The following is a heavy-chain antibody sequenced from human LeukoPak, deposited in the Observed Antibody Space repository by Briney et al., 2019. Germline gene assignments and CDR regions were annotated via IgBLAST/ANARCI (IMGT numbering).Heavy chain of an antibody. CDR2: INHSGST. V-gene: IGHV4-34*01. J-gene: IGHJ4*02. CDR3: ARGQSHYFDY. Sequence: SETLSLTCAVYGGSFSGYYWSWIRQPPGKELEWIGEINHSGSTNHNPSLKSRVTISVDTSKNQFSLKLSSVTAADTAVYYCARGQSHYFDYWGQGTLVTVSS. CDR1: GGSFSGYY.